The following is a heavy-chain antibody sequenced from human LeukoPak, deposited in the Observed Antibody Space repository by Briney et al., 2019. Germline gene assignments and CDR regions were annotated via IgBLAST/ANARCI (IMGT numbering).Heavy chain of an antibody. Sequence: GGSLRLSCAASGFIFNNYGLIWVRQAPGKGLEWVSAISNDGGGTNYADFVKGRFTISRDNSKNTLFLQMNSLRAEDTALYYCAKGSSGYFVDLWGQGTLATVSS. J-gene: IGHJ5*02. V-gene: IGHV3-23*01. CDR3: AKGSSGYFVDL. D-gene: IGHD3-22*01. CDR1: GFIFNNYG. CDR2: ISNDGGGT.